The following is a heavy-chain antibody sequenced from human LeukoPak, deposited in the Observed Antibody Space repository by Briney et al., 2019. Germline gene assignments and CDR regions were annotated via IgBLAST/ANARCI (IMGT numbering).Heavy chain of an antibody. CDR1: GFTFSSYG. CDR2: INSDGSST. J-gene: IGHJ6*02. V-gene: IGHV3-74*01. CDR3: ARELPSHYDFWSGRTDYGMDV. Sequence: GGSLRLSCAASGFTFSSYGMHWVRQAPGKGLVWVSRINSDGSSTSYADSVKGRFTISRDNAKNTLYLQMNSLRAEDTAVYYCARELPSHYDFWSGRTDYGMDVWGQGTTVTVSS. D-gene: IGHD3-3*01.